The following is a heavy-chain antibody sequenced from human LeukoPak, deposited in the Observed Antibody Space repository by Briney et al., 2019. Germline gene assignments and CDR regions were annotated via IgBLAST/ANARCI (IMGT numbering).Heavy chain of an antibody. CDR2: IHYSGST. D-gene: IGHD3-22*01. CDR3: ASHYYDSSGFYYIEDY. J-gene: IGHJ4*02. Sequence: SETLSLTCTVSGGSISSSSYYWGWIRQPPGKGLEWIGSIHYSGSTYYNPSLKSRVTISVDTSENQFSLKLNSVTAADTAVYYCASHYYDSSGFYYIEDYWGQGTLVTVSS. V-gene: IGHV4-39*01. CDR1: GGSISSSSYY.